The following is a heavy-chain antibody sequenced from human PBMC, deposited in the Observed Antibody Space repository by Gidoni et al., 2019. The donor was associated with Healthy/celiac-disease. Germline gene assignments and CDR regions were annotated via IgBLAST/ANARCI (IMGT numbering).Heavy chain of an antibody. CDR1: GFTFDDYA. J-gene: IGHJ4*02. V-gene: IGHV3-9*01. CDR2: ISWNSGSI. D-gene: IGHD3-3*01. Sequence: EVQLVESGGGLVQPGRSLRLSCAASGFTFDDYAMHWVRQAPGKGLEWVSGISWNSGSIGYADSVKGRFTISRDNAKNSLYLQMNSLRAEDTALYYCAKGDAIRYYDFWSGYYDNFDYWGQGTLVTVSS. CDR3: AKGDAIRYYDFWSGYYDNFDY.